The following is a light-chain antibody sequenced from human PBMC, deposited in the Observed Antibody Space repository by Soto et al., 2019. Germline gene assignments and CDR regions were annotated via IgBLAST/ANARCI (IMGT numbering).Light chain of an antibody. CDR2: DAS. CDR3: QQRSDWPLT. V-gene: IGKV3-11*01. CDR1: QSVSSY. Sequence: EIVLTQSPAILSLSPGERVTLSCRASQSVSSYFAWYQQKPGLAPRLLIYDASTRAAGIPARFSGSGSATDFTLTISSLEPDDFEVYYCQQRSDWPLTFGGGTKVEIK. J-gene: IGKJ4*01.